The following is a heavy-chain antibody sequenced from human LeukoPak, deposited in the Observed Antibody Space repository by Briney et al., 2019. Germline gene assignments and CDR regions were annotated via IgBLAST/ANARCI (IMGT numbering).Heavy chain of an antibody. CDR2: ISYDGSNK. CDR3: ARGSVDTAMVTSDY. V-gene: IGHV3-30-3*01. D-gene: IGHD5-18*01. CDR1: GFTFSSYA. J-gene: IGHJ4*02. Sequence: GRSLRLSCAASGFTFSSYAMHWVRQAPGKGLEWVAVISYDGSNKYYADSVKGRFTISRDNSKNTLYLQMNSLRAEDTAVYYCARGSVDTAMVTSDYWGQGTLVTVSS.